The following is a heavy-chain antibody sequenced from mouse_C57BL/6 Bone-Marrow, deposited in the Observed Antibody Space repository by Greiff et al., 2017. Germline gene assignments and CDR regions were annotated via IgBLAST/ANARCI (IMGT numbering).Heavy chain of an antibody. Sequence: QVQLQQPGAELVMPGASVKLSCKASGYTFTSYWMHWVKQRPGQGLEWIGEIDPSDSYTNYNQKFKGKSTLTVDKSSSTAYIQLSSLTSEDSAVYYCARTVWNYGSSDWYFDVWGTGTTVTVSS. CDR2: IDPSDSYT. J-gene: IGHJ1*03. CDR1: GYTFTSYW. D-gene: IGHD1-1*01. CDR3: ARTVWNYGSSDWYFDV. V-gene: IGHV1-69*01.